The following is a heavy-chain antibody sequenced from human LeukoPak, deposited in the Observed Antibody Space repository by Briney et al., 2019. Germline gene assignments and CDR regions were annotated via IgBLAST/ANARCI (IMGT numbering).Heavy chain of an antibody. Sequence: PSETLSLTCAVYGGSFSGYYWSWIRQPPGKGLEWIGEINHSGSTNHNPSLKSRVTISVDTSKNQFSLKLSSVTAADTALYYCTRRGSGWVLDYWGKGMLVIVST. CDR1: GGSFSGYY. CDR2: INHSGST. CDR3: TRRGSGWVLDY. D-gene: IGHD6-19*01. J-gene: IGHJ4*02. V-gene: IGHV4-34*01.